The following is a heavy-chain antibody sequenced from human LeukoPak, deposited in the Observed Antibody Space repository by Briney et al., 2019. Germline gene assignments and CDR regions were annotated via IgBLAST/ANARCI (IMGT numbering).Heavy chain of an antibody. CDR2: ISSDSNSL. Sequence: GGSLRLSCAASGFTFSSYGMYWVRQAPGKGLEWVSAISSDSNSLYYAHSMRGRFTISRDNAKNSLYLQMNSLRVEDTAIYYCASFGTIVDYWGQGTLVTVSS. CDR1: GFTFSSYG. V-gene: IGHV3-21*01. D-gene: IGHD3-10*01. J-gene: IGHJ4*02. CDR3: ASFGTIVDY.